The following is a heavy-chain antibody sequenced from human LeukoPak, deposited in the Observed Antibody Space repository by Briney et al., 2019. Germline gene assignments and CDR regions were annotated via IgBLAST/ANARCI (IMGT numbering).Heavy chain of an antibody. CDR2: TYYWSKWYN. CDR1: GDSVSSNSAV. J-gene: IGHJ4*02. D-gene: IGHD2-15*01. Sequence: SQTLSLTCAISGDSVSSNSAVWNWLRQSPSRGLEWLGRTYYWSKWYNECAVSVRGRITINPDTSKNHFSLQLNSVTPEDTAVYYCAGPCGTGAPGCSHWGQGTLVTVSS. V-gene: IGHV6-1*01. CDR3: AGPCGTGAPGCSH.